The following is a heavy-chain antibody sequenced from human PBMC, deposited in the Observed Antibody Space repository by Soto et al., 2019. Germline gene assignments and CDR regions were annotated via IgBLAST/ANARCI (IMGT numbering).Heavy chain of an antibody. CDR1: GFTFTSSA. V-gene: IGHV1-58*01. CDR3: AADLAIAAAGTLGYGMDV. CDR2: IVVGSGNT. J-gene: IGHJ6*02. Sequence: QMQLVQSGPEVKKPGTSVKVSCKASGFTFTSSAVQWVRQARGQRLEWIGWIVVGSGNTNYAQKFQERVTITRDMSTSTAYMELSSLRSEDTAVYYCAADLAIAAAGTLGYGMDVWGQGTTVTVSS. D-gene: IGHD6-13*01.